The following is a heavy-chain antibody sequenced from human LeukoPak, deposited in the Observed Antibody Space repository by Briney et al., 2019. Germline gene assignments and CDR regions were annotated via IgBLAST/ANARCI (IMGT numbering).Heavy chain of an antibody. J-gene: IGHJ5*02. CDR2: INPNSGGT. CDR3: AKSPPVAGSWFDP. Sequence: ASVKVSCKASGYTFTGYYMHWVRQAPGQGLEWMGWINPNSGGTNYAQKFQGRVTMTTDTSTSTAYMELRSLRSDDTAVYYCAKSPPVAGSWFDPWGQGTLVTVSS. CDR1: GYTFTGYY. V-gene: IGHV1-2*02. D-gene: IGHD6-19*01.